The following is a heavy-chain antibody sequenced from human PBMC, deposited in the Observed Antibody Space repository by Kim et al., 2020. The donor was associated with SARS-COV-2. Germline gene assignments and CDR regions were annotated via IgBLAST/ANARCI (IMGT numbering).Heavy chain of an antibody. CDR1: GFTFSSYG. CDR2: ISYDGSNK. D-gene: IGHD3-10*01. CDR3: ARDLGLGYYGSGHKLGY. V-gene: IGHV3-33*05. Sequence: GGSLRLSCAASGFTFSSYGMHWVRQAPGKGLEWVAVISYDGSNKYYADSVKGRFTISRDNSKNTLYLQMNSLRAEDTAVYYCARDLGLGYYGSGHKLGYWGQGTLVTVSS. J-gene: IGHJ4*02.